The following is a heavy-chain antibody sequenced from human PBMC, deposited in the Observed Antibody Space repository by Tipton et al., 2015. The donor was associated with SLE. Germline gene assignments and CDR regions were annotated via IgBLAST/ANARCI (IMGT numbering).Heavy chain of an antibody. D-gene: IGHD3-22*01. CDR2: VFHTGTT. CDR3: ARRPYVSSGYFFDY. CDR1: GDSIRSHY. V-gene: IGHV4-59*11. J-gene: IGHJ4*02. Sequence: TLSLTCTVSGDSIRSHYWNWIRQPTGKGLEWIGFVFHTGTTNYNPPFRSRVILSVDMSKNQFSLKLSSVTAADTAVYYCARRPYVSSGYFFDYWGQGTLVTVSS.